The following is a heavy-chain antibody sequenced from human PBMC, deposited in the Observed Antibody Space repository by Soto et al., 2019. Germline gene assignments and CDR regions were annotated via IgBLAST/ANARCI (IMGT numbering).Heavy chain of an antibody. CDR2: ITDTGSF. J-gene: IGHJ6*02. CDR3: ARGRQRPSAAYKGHGYYGMDV. CDR1: GGTFSDYY. Sequence: SETLSLTCAVYGGTFSDYYWSWIRQRPGKGLEWIGGITDTGSFESNPALDSGATISVDTTKNQFSLKLSSVTTADTALYYCARGRQRPSAAYKGHGYYGMDVWGQGTTVTVSS. V-gene: IGHV4-34*01. D-gene: IGHD2-2*01.